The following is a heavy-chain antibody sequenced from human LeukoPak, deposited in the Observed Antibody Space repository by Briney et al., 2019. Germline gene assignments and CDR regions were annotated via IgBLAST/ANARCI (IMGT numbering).Heavy chain of an antibody. CDR1: GYTFTGYY. D-gene: IGHD3-10*01. V-gene: IGHV1-2*02. Sequence: GASVKVSCKASGYTFTGYYMHWVRQAPGQGLEWMGWINPNSGGTNYAQKFQGRVTMTRDTSISTAYMELSRLRSDDTAVYYCARRPDYYGSGTTDYWGQGTLVTVSS. CDR3: ARRPDYYGSGTTDY. CDR2: INPNSGGT. J-gene: IGHJ4*02.